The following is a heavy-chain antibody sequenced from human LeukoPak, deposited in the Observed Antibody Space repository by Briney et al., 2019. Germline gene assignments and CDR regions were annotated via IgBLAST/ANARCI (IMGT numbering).Heavy chain of an antibody. D-gene: IGHD2-2*01. V-gene: IGHV3-23*01. CDR1: GFTFGSFA. CDR3: ARDGSWGDYQFYFYIDV. Sequence: PGGSLRLSCEASGFTFGSFAMSWVRQAPGKGLEWLSGISASGHYIYNADSVKGRFTISRDNSKNTLYIEMNSLRAEDTAVYYCARDGSWGDYQFYFYIDVWGKGTTVTVSS. CDR2: ISASGHYI. J-gene: IGHJ6*03.